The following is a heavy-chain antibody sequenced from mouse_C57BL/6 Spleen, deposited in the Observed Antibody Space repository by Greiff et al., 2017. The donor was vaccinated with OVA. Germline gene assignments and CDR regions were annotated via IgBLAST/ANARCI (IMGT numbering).Heavy chain of an antibody. J-gene: IGHJ4*01. Sequence: VQLQQSGAELVRPGASVTLSCKASGYTFTDYEMHWVKQTPVHGLEWIGAIDPETGGTAYNQKFKGKAILTADKSSSTAYMELRSLTSEDSAVYYCTNRQLRLHYDAMDYWGQGTSVTGSS. CDR3: TNRQLRLHYDAMDY. V-gene: IGHV1-15*01. CDR2: IDPETGGT. CDR1: GYTFTDYE. D-gene: IGHD3-2*02.